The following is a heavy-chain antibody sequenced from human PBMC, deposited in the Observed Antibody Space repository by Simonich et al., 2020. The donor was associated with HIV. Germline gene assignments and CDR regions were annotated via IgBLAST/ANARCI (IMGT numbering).Heavy chain of an antibody. J-gene: IGHJ4*02. Sequence: QVQLEQWGAGLLKPSETLSLTCAVDGGSLSSYYWSWIRTPPGKGLEWIGEINHSRNTTSRSSLTSRVTISVDTSKTQFSLKLSSVTAADTAVYYCAAGNGLLRFLEWEGTYMDDWGRGTLVTVSS. D-gene: IGHD3-3*01. V-gene: IGHV4-34*01. CDR2: INHSRNT. CDR3: AAGNGLLRFLEWEGTYMDD. CDR1: GGSLSSYY.